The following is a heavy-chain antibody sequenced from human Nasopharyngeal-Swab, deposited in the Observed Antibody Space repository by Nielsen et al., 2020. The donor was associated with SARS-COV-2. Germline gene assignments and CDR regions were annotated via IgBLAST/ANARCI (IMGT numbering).Heavy chain of an antibody. CDR3: ATHGVYDYVWGSYRWGLPDY. Sequence: ASVKVSCKVSGYTLTDLSMHWVRQAPGKGLEWMGGFDPEDGETIYAQKFQGRVTMTEDTSTDTAYMELSSLRSEDTAVYYCATHGVYDYVWGSYRWGLPDYWGQGTLVTVSS. J-gene: IGHJ4*02. V-gene: IGHV1-24*01. D-gene: IGHD3-16*02. CDR1: GYTLTDLS. CDR2: FDPEDGET.